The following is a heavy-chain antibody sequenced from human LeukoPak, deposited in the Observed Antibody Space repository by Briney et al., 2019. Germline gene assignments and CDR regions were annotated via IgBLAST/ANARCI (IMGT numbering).Heavy chain of an antibody. J-gene: IGHJ4*02. D-gene: IGHD1-26*01. CDR3: ASGPGTLKGIDY. CDR2: IIPIFGTA. V-gene: IGHV1-69*13. Sequence: ASVKVSCKASGGTFSSYAISWVRQAPGQGLEWMGGIIPIFGTANYAQKFQGRVTITADESTSTAYMELSSLRSEDTAVYYCASGPGTLKGIDYWGQGTLVTVSS. CDR1: GGTFSSYA.